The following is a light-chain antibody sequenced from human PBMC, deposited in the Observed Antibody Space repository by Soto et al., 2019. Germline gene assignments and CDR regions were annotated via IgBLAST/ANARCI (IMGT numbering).Light chain of an antibody. CDR3: QSWTTGPLV. V-gene: IGLV4-69*01. CDR1: SGHSTYA. Sequence: QLVLTQSPSASASLGASVKLTCTLSSGHSTYAIAWHQQQPEKGPRYLMKLNSDGSHSKGDVIPDRFSGSSSGAERYLTISLHPDEEEAYYCWQSWTTGPLVFGGGTKLTVL. J-gene: IGLJ2*01. CDR2: LNSDGSH.